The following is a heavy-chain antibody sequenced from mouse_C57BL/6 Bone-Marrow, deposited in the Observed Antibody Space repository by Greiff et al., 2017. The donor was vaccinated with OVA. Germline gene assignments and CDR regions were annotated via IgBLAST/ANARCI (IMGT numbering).Heavy chain of an antibody. V-gene: IGHV1-82*01. CDR1: GYAFSSSW. Sequence: QVQLKQSGPELVKPGASVKISCKASGYAFSSSWMNWVKQRPGKGLEWIGRIYPGDGDTNYNGKFKGKATLTADKSSSTAYMQLSSLTSEDSAVYFCARSEDDSSDFDDWGPGTTLTVSS. D-gene: IGHD1-1*01. CDR3: ARSEDDSSDFDD. J-gene: IGHJ1*01. CDR2: IYPGDGDT.